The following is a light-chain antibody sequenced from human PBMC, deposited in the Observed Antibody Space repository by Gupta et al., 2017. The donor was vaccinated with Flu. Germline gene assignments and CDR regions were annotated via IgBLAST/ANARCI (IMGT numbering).Light chain of an antibody. CDR2: NNA. V-gene: IGLV1-44*01. CDR3: AVWDDSLDGPV. J-gene: IGLJ3*02. Sequence: QSVLPQPPSASGTPGQRVTISCSGSRSNIGRNTVNWYRQLPGTAPTLLISNNAERPSGVPDRFTGSKSGTSASLAISGLQSDDEADYYCAVWDDSLDGPVFGGGTKLTVL. CDR1: RSNIGRNT.